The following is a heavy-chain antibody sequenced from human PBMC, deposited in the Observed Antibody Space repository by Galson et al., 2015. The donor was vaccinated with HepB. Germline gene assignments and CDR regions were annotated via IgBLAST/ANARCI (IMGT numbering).Heavy chain of an antibody. V-gene: IGHV5-51*01. Sequence: QSGAEVKKPGESLRISCKGSGFSFTTSWISWVRQMPGKGLEWMGIIYPGDSDTRYSPSFQGQVTISADKSISTAYLQWSSLKTSDTAMYYCARGYSSSRDAFDIWGQGAMVTVSS. CDR2: IYPGDSDT. CDR1: GFSFTTSW. D-gene: IGHD6-13*01. J-gene: IGHJ3*02. CDR3: ARGYSSSRDAFDI.